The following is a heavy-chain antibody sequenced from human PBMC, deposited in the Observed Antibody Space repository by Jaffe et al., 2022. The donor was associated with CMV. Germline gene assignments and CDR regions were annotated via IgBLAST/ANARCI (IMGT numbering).Heavy chain of an antibody. CDR2: MNPNSGNT. Sequence: QVQLVQSGAEVKKPGASVKVSCKASGYTFTSYDINWVRQATGQGLEWMGWMNPNSGNTGYAQKFQGRVTMTRNTSISTAYMELSSLRSEDTAVYYCARLVRYGSGSKTRRTFDYWGQGTLVTVSS. D-gene: IGHD3-10*01. CDR1: GYTFTSYD. V-gene: IGHV1-8*01. J-gene: IGHJ4*02. CDR3: ARLVRYGSGSKTRRTFDY.